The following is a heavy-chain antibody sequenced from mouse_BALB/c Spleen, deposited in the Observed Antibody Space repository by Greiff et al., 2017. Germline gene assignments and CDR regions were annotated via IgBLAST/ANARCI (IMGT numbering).Heavy chain of an antibody. Sequence: EVKLQESGGGLVQPGGSRKLSCAASGFTFSSFGMHWVRQAPEKGLEWVAYISSGSSTIYYADTVKGRFTISRDNPKNTLFLQMTSLRSEDTAMYYCAIILDGYYVAMDYWGQGTSVTVSS. D-gene: IGHD2-3*01. CDR2: ISSGSSTI. J-gene: IGHJ4*01. CDR3: AIILDGYYVAMDY. CDR1: GFTFSSFG. V-gene: IGHV5-17*02.